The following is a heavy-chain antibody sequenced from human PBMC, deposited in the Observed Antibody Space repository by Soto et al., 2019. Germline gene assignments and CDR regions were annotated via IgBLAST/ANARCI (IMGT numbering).Heavy chain of an antibody. Sequence: ADSGGILSRYRETWIRQPPGKGLEWIGEINHSGSTNYIPSLKSRITISVDTSRNQFSLKLSSVTAADTAVYYCVRALELVGAHKALDYWGQG. CDR2: INHSGST. CDR3: VRALELVGAHKALDY. J-gene: IGHJ4*02. V-gene: IGHV4-34*01. CDR1: GGILSRYR. D-gene: IGHD1-26*01.